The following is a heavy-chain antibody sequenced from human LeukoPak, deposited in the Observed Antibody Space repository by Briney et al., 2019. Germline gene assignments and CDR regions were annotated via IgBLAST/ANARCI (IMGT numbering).Heavy chain of an antibody. CDR2: FDPEDGET. Sequence: ASVKVFCKVSGYTLTELSMHWVRQAPGKGLEWMGGFDPEDGETIYAQKFQGRVTMTEDTSTDTAYMELSSLRSEDTAVYYCATAHGSGSYYSVVEDWGQGTLVTVSS. V-gene: IGHV1-24*01. CDR1: GYTLTELS. CDR3: ATAHGSGSYYSVVED. D-gene: IGHD3-10*01. J-gene: IGHJ4*02.